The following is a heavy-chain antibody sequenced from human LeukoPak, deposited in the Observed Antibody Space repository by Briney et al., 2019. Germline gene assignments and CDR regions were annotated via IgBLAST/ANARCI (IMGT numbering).Heavy chain of an antibody. D-gene: IGHD3-10*01. J-gene: IGHJ5*02. CDR1: GYSISSAYY. CDR2: IHDTGST. Sequence: SETLSLTCTVSGYSISSAYYWGWIRPPPGRGLEWIATIHDTGSTYYNPSLKSRVTISLDTSKNQFSLKLSSVTAADTAVYYCARLTMVGGFDPWGQGTLVTVSS. CDR3: ARLTMVGGFDP. V-gene: IGHV4-38-2*02.